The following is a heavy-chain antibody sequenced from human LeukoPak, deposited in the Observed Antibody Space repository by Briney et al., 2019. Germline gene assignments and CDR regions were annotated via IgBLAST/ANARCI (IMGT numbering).Heavy chain of an antibody. CDR2: ISGSGGST. CDR3: AKTPGGDIVATIVSY. V-gene: IGHV3-23*01. J-gene: IGHJ4*02. D-gene: IGHD5-12*01. CDR1: GFTFSSYA. Sequence: GGSLRLSCAASGFTFSSYAMSWVRQAPGKGLEWVSAISGSGGSTYYADSVKGRFTISRDNSKNTLYLQMNSLRAEDTAVYYCAKTPGGDIVATIVSYWGQGTLVTVSS.